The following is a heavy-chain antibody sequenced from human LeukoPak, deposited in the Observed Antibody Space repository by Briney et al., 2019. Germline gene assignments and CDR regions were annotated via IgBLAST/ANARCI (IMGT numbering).Heavy chain of an antibody. CDR1: GGTFSSYA. V-gene: IGHV1-69*01. CDR2: FIPISGTA. CDR3: ARGLVVRGVTYYFDY. Sequence: SVKVSCKASGGTFSSYAINWVRQAPGQGPEWMGGFIPISGTANYAQKFQGRVTITPDESTSTAYMELSSLRSEDTAVYYCARGLVVRGVTYYFDYWGQGTLVTVSS. J-gene: IGHJ4*02. D-gene: IGHD3-10*01.